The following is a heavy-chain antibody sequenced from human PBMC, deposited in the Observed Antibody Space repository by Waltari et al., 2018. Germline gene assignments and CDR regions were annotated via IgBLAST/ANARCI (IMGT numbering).Heavy chain of an antibody. CDR3: ARLLNGAFDF. CDR1: GYSISSGYY. D-gene: IGHD2-8*01. CDR2: IYHSGST. J-gene: IGHJ3*01. V-gene: IGHV4-38-2*01. Sequence: QVQLQESGPGLEKPSETLSLTCAVSGYSISSGYYWGWIRQPPGKGLEWIGRIYHSGSTYYNPALKRRVTISVDTSKNQFSLKLSSVTAADTAVYYCARLLNGAFDFWGQGTMVTVSS.